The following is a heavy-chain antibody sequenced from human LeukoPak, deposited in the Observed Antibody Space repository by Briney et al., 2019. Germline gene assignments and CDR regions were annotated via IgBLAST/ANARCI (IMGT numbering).Heavy chain of an antibody. V-gene: IGHV3-21*01. CDR2: ISSSSSYI. CDR3: ARDWPTIAAAGTIPEYFQH. J-gene: IGHJ1*01. Sequence: GGSLRLSCAASGFTFSSYSMNWVRQAPGKGLEWVSSISSSSSYIYYADSVKGRFTISRDNAKNSLYLQMNSLRAEDTAVYYCARDWPTIAAAGTIPEYFQHWGQGTLVTVFS. CDR1: GFTFSSYS. D-gene: IGHD6-13*01.